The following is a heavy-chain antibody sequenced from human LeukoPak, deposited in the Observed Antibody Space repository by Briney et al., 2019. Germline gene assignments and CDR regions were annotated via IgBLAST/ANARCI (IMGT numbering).Heavy chain of an antibody. CDR2: IYYSGST. V-gene: IGHV4-59*01. D-gene: IGHD1-20*01. Sequence: SETLSLTCTVSGGSISSYYWSWIRQPPGKGLEWIGYIYYSGSTNYNPSLKSRVTISVDTSKNQFSLKLSSVTAADTAVYYCARDLGITGTDPGAFDIWGQGTMVTVSS. CDR1: GGSISSYY. CDR3: ARDLGITGTDPGAFDI. J-gene: IGHJ3*02.